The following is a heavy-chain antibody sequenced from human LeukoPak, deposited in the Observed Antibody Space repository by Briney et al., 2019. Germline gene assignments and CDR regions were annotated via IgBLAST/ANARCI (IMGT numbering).Heavy chain of an antibody. Sequence: SETLSLTCTVSGGSISSYYWSWIRQPAGKGLEWIGRIYTSGSNYNPSLKSRVTMSVDTSKNQFSLKLSSVTAADTAVYYCARLLGWSGPINWFDPWGRGTLVTVSS. J-gene: IGHJ5*02. CDR1: GGSISSYY. CDR3: ARLLGWSGPINWFDP. CDR2: IYTSGS. V-gene: IGHV4-4*07. D-gene: IGHD3-3*01.